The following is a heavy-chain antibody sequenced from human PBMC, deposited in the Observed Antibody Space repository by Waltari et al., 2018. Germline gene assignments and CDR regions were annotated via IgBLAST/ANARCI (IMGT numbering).Heavy chain of an antibody. CDR3: ASTSGGAAMPYYYGMDV. CDR2: IYHSGST. D-gene: IGHD2-2*01. CDR1: GGSISSSNW. V-gene: IGHV4-4*02. Sequence: QVQLQESGPGLVKPSGTLSLTCAVSGGSISSSNWWSWVRQPPGKGLEWIGEIYHSGSTNDNPSLKSRVTISVDKSKNQFSLKLSSVTAADTAVYYCASTSGGAAMPYYYGMDVWGQGTTVTVSS. J-gene: IGHJ6*02.